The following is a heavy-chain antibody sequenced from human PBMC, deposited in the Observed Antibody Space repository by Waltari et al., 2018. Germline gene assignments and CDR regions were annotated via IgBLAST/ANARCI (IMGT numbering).Heavy chain of an antibody. V-gene: IGHV4-34*01. Sequence: QVQLQQWGAGLLKPSETLSLTCAVYGGSFSGYYWSWIRQPPGKGLEGTGEINHSGSTNYNPSLKSRVTISVDTSKNQFSLKLSSVTAADTAVYYCARGWWGYCSGGSCYGDDYWGQGTLVTVSS. CDR3: ARGWWGYCSGGSCYGDDY. CDR2: INHSGST. J-gene: IGHJ4*02. CDR1: GGSFSGYY. D-gene: IGHD2-15*01.